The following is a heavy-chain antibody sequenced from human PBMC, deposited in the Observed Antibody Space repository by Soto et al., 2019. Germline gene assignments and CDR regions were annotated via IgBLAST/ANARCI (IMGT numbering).Heavy chain of an antibody. CDR3: TTDLYYHDSSGYLI. CDR2: IKSKTDGGTT. V-gene: IGHV3-15*07. J-gene: IGHJ4*02. D-gene: IGHD3-22*01. Sequence: GGSLRLSCAASGFTFSNAWMNWVRQAPGKGLEWVGRIKSKTDGGTTVYAAPVKGRFTISRDDSKNTLYLQMNSLKTEDTAVYYCTTDLYYHDSSGYLIWGQGTLVTVSS. CDR1: GFTFSNAW.